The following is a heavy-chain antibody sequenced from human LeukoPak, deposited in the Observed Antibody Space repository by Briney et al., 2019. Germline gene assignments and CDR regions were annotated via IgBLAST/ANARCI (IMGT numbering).Heavy chain of an antibody. CDR2: IKSKTDGGST. D-gene: IGHD1-26*01. J-gene: IGHJ4*02. Sequence: PGGSLRLSCAASGFTFSNAWLNWVRQAPGKGLEWVGRIKSKTDGGSTDYAAPVKARFTISRDDSKNTLYLQMNSLKTEDTAVYYCTTDPPQERGSPGYWGQGTLVTVSS. V-gene: IGHV3-15*01. CDR1: GFTFSNAW. CDR3: TTDPPQERGSPGY.